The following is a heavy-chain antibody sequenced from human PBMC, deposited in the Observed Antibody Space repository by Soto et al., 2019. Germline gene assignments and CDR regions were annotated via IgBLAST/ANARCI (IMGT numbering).Heavy chain of an antibody. CDR1: GFTFSSYG. J-gene: IGHJ4*02. CDR2: ISYDGSNK. D-gene: IGHD3-10*01. CDR3: AKGVWFGCSLDY. V-gene: IGHV3-30*18. Sequence: QVQLVESGGGVVQPGRSLRLSCAASGFTFSSYGLHWVRQAPGKGLEWVAVISYDGSNKYYADSVKGRFTISRDNSKNTLYLQMNSLRAEDTAVYYCAKGVWFGCSLDYWGQGTLVTVSS.